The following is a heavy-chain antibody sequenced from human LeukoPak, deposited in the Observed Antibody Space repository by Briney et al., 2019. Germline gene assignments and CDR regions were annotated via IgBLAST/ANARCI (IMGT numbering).Heavy chain of an antibody. Sequence: PGGSLRLSCAASGFTFSSYAMSWVRQAPGKGLEWVSAISGSGGSTYYADSVKGRFTISRDNSKNTLYLQMNSLRAEDTAVYYCAKDPRGGGAVVPAAFDYWGQGTLVTVSS. CDR1: GFTFSSYA. CDR3: AKDPRGGGAVVPAAFDY. CDR2: ISGSGGST. V-gene: IGHV3-23*01. D-gene: IGHD2-2*01. J-gene: IGHJ4*02.